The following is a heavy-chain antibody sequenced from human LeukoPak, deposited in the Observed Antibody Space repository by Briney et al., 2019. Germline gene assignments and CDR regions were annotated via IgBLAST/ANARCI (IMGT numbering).Heavy chain of an antibody. CDR1: GYNFPNYW. CDR3: ARLRDGSLDH. Sequence: GESLQISCKGSGYNFPNYWIGWVRQMPGKGLERMGIIYPGDSDIRYSPSFQGQVTISADKSTSTAYLQWSSLRASDIAMYYCARLRDGSLDHWGQGTLVTVSS. J-gene: IGHJ4*02. V-gene: IGHV5-51*01. CDR2: IYPGDSDI.